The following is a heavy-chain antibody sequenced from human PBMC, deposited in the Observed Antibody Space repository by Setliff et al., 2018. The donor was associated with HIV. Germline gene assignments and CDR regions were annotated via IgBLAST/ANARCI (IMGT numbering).Heavy chain of an antibody. Sequence: PGGSLRLSCGASGFTLSNYTMHWVRQAPEKGLEYVSAISSDGSSTYYADSVKGRFTISRDNSKNTLYLQMGSLKSDDMAVYYCARDGRDYPAARSAFDIWGQGTMVTVSS. V-gene: IGHV3-64*02. J-gene: IGHJ3*02. CDR1: GFTLSNYT. D-gene: IGHD4-17*01. CDR2: ISSDGSST. CDR3: ARDGRDYPAARSAFDI.